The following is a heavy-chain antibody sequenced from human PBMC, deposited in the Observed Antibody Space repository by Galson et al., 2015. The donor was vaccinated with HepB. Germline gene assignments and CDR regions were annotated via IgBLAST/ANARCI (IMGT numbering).Heavy chain of an antibody. CDR1: GFTFSSYG. CDR2: ISYDGSNK. CDR3: AKDGAGVAFNYYYSYYMDV. D-gene: IGHD3-3*01. J-gene: IGHJ6*03. V-gene: IGHV3-30*18. Sequence: SLRLSCAASGFTFSSYGMHWVRQAPGKGLEWVAVISYDGSNKYYAESVKGRFTISRDNSKNTLYPQMNSLRVEDTAVYYCAKDGAGVAFNYYYSYYMDVWGNGTTVTVSS.